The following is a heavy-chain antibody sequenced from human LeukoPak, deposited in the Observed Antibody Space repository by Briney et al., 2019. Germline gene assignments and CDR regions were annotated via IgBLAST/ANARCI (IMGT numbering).Heavy chain of an antibody. V-gene: IGHV4-34*01. Sequence: SETLSLTCAVYGGSFSGYYWSWIRQPPGKGLEWIGEINHSGSTYYNPSLKSRVTISVDASMNEFSLKLTSVTAADTAVYYCARDRSTVTPPQPDVFDIWGQGTMVTVSS. D-gene: IGHD4-17*01. J-gene: IGHJ3*02. CDR2: INHSGST. CDR1: GGSFSGYY. CDR3: ARDRSTVTPPQPDVFDI.